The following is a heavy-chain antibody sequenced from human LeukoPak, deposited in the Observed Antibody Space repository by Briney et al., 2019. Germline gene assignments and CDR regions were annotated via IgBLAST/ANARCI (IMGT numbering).Heavy chain of an antibody. CDR3: ARVGGMTTINNAAFDI. CDR1: GGSISPYY. Sequence: PSEILPLTCTVSGGSISPYYWSWIRQPPGKGLEWIGYIYYSGSTNYNPSLKSRVTISLDTSKNQFSLKLTSVTAADTAIYYCARVGGMTTINNAAFDIWGQGTMVTVSS. CDR2: IYYSGST. J-gene: IGHJ3*02. D-gene: IGHD5-24*01. V-gene: IGHV4-59*01.